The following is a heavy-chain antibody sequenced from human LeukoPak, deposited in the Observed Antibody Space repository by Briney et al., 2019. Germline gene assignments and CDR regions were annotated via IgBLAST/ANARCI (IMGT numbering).Heavy chain of an antibody. CDR3: AKRGVVIRVILVGFHKEAYYFNS. D-gene: IGHD3-10*01. V-gene: IGHV3-23*01. J-gene: IGHJ4*02. Sequence: GGSLRLSCAVSGITLSNYGMSWVRQAPGKGLEWVAGISDSGGRTKYADSVKGRFTISRDNSKNTLYLQMNSLRAEDTAVYFCAKRGVVIRVILVGFHKEAYYFNSWGQGALVTVSS. CDR2: ISDSGGRT. CDR1: GITLSNYG.